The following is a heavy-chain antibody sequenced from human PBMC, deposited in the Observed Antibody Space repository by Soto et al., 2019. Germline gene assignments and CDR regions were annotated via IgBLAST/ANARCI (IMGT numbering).Heavy chain of an antibody. D-gene: IGHD1-26*01. CDR3: ASDLVGASDSYGLDV. CDR2: IWHDGNNK. Sequence: GGSLRLSCAASGFTFSNYGMHWFRQAPGKGLEWVAIIWHDGNNKYYADSVRGRFIISRDNSKNRLYLQMNSLRAEDTAVYYCASDLVGASDSYGLDVWGQGTPVTVSS. J-gene: IGHJ6*02. V-gene: IGHV3-33*01. CDR1: GFTFSNYG.